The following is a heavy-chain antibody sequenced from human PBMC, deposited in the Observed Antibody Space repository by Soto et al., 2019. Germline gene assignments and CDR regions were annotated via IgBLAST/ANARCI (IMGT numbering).Heavy chain of an antibody. Sequence: QVQLVEYGGGVVQPGRSLRLSCAASGFTFSSYGMHWVRQAPGKGLEWVAVLSYDGNNKYYADSVKGRFTISRDNFKNTLYLQMDSLRAEDTAMYYCAKDHLETTVTTPSYWGQGTLVTVSS. J-gene: IGHJ4*02. D-gene: IGHD4-17*01. V-gene: IGHV3-30*18. CDR2: LSYDGNNK. CDR3: AKDHLETTVTTPSY. CDR1: GFTFSSYG.